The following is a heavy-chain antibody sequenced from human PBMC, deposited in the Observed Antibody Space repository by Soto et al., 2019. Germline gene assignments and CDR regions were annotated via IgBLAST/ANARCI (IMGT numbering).Heavy chain of an antibody. J-gene: IGHJ4*02. D-gene: IGHD6-19*01. CDR2: ISYDGSNK. V-gene: IGHV3-30*18. Sequence: PGGSLRLSCAASGFTFSSYGMHWVRQAPGKGLEWVAVISYDGSNKYYADSVKGRFTISRDNSKNTLYLQMNSLRAEDTAVYYCAKDGQWLPPSYPDYWGQGTLVTVSS. CDR3: AKDGQWLPPSYPDY. CDR1: GFTFSSYG.